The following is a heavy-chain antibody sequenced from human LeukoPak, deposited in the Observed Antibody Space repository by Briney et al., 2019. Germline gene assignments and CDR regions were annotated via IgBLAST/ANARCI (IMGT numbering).Heavy chain of an antibody. CDR3: ARVGPGVWSDY. Sequence: SETLSLTCTVSGGSISSGDYYWSWIRQPPGKGLEWIGNIYYSGSTYYNPSLKSRVTISVDTSKNQFSLKLSSVTAADTAVYYCARVGPGVWSDYSGQGTLVTVSS. V-gene: IGHV4-30-4*01. CDR1: GGSISSGDYY. J-gene: IGHJ4*02. D-gene: IGHD3-16*01. CDR2: IYYSGST.